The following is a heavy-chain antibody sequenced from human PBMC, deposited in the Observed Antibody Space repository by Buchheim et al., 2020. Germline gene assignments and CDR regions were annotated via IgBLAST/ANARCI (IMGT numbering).Heavy chain of an antibody. D-gene: IGHD2-2*01. CDR3: ARDRRDCTTTSCHYFDY. V-gene: IGHV1-2*04. J-gene: IGHJ4*02. Sequence: QVQLVQSGAEVKKPGASVKVSCKASGYTFTGYYMHWVRQAPGQGLEWMGWINPNSGGPNYAQKFQGWVTMTRDTSITPAYMELSRLRSNDTAVYYCARDRRDCTTTSCHYFDYWGQGTL. CDR1: GYTFTGYY. CDR2: INPNSGGP.